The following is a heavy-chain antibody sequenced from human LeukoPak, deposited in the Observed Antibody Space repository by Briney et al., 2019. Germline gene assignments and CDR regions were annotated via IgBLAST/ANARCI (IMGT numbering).Heavy chain of an antibody. CDR1: GFTFSSHW. CDR3: ERDFI. J-gene: IGHJ4*02. Sequence: PGGSLRLSCVGSGFTFSSHWMSWVRQAPGRCPEWVANIKQDGSGVDYVESVKGRFTISRDNAKSLLYLQMNSLRAEDTAIYYCERDFIWGQGTPVTVSS. V-gene: IGHV3-7*05. CDR2: IKQDGSGV. D-gene: IGHD3-10*01.